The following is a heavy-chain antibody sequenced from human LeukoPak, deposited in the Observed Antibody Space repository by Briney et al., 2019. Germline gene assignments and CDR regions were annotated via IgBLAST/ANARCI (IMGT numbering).Heavy chain of an antibody. V-gene: IGHV4-61*05. Sequence: SETLSLTCTVSGGSISSSSYYWSWIRQPPGKGLEWIGYIYYSGSTNYNPSLKSRVTISVDKSKNQFSLKLSSVTAADTAVYYCASRGPWFDPWGQGTLVTVSS. J-gene: IGHJ5*02. CDR3: ASRGPWFDP. CDR1: GGSISSSSYY. CDR2: IYYSGST.